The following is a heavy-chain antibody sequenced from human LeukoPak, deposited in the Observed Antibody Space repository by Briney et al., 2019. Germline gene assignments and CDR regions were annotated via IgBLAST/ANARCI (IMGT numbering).Heavy chain of an antibody. CDR2: IGTAGDI. CDR3: ARAKVAGTRDYFDY. V-gene: IGHV3-13*01. CDR1: GFTFSSYD. J-gene: IGHJ4*02. D-gene: IGHD6-19*01. Sequence: GGSLRLSCAASGFTFSSYDMHWVRQATGKGLEWVSAIGTAGDIYYLGSVKGRFTISRENAKNSLYLQMNSLRAGDTAVYYCARAKVAGTRDYFDYWGQGTLVTVSS.